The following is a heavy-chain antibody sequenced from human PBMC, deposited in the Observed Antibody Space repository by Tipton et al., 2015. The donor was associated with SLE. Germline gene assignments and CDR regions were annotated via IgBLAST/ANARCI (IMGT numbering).Heavy chain of an antibody. CDR3: ARQGGEWLFYYYGMDV. J-gene: IGHJ6*02. CDR2: IHSSVHI. V-gene: IGHV4-59*08. D-gene: IGHD3-3*01. CDR1: GGSISGYY. Sequence: GLVKPSETLSLTCTVSGGSISGYYWSWIRQPPGKGLEWIAYIHSSVHINYNPSLKSRVTISIDTSKNQFSLKLSSVTAADTAVYYCARQGGEWLFYYYGMDVWGQGTTVTVSS.